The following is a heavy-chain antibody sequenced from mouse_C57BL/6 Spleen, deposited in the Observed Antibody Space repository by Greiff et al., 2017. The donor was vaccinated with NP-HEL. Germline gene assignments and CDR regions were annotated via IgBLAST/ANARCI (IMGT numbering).Heavy chain of an antibody. V-gene: IGHV5-4*01. CDR3: ARDNYYGSSSDFDY. CDR1: GFTFSSYA. J-gene: IGHJ2*01. Sequence: DVHLVESGGGLVKPGGSLKLSCAASGFTFSSYAMSWVRQTPEKRLEWVATISDGGSYTYYPDNVKGRFTISRDNAKNNLYLQMSHLKSEDTAMYYCARDNYYGSSSDFDYWGQGTTLTVSS. CDR2: ISDGGSYT. D-gene: IGHD1-1*01.